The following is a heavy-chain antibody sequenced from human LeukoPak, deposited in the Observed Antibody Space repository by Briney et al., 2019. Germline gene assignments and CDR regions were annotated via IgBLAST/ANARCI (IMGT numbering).Heavy chain of an antibody. CDR1: GFTFSSYG. CDR2: ISYDGSNK. D-gene: IGHD3-22*01. V-gene: IGHV3-30*18. CDR3: AKDEAWSRHYYDSSGYYSYLDY. Sequence: PGRALRLPCAASGFTFSSYGMHWVRQAPGKGLEWVAVISYDGSNKYYADSVKGRLTISRDNSKNTLYLQMNSLRAEDTAVYYCAKDEAWSRHYYDSSGYYSYLDYWGQGTLVTVSS. J-gene: IGHJ4*02.